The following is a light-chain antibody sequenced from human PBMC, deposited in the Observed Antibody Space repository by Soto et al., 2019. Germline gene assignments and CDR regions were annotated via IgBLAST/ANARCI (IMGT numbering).Light chain of an antibody. V-gene: IGKV3-20*01. CDR3: QQYGSSVRT. CDR1: QSVNSGS. Sequence: DIALTQSPGTLSLSPGDRAILSCRASQSVNSGSLAWYQQRPGQAPRLLIYGETIRATGIPDKFSGSGSGTDFTLTISRLEPEDFAVYYCQQYGSSVRTFGQGTKVEIK. J-gene: IGKJ1*01. CDR2: GET.